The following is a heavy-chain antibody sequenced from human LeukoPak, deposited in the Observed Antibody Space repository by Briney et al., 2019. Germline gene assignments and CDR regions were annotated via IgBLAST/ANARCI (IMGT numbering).Heavy chain of an antibody. CDR1: GGSISSYY. CDR2: IHTSGST. V-gene: IGHV4-4*07. Sequence: PSETLSLTCTVSGGSISSYYWNWIRQPAGKGLEWIGRIHTSGSTNYNPSLKSRVTMSIDTSKNQFSLKLRSVTAADTAVYYCARVICSGGSCRFDYWGQGTLVTVSS. CDR3: ARVICSGGSCRFDY. D-gene: IGHD2-15*01. J-gene: IGHJ4*02.